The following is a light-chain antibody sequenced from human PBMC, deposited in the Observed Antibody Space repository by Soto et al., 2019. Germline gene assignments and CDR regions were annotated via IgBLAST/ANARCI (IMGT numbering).Light chain of an antibody. V-gene: IGKV3-15*01. CDR2: GAS. CDR1: QSVSSN. CDR3: QQYNNWPYT. J-gene: IGKJ2*01. Sequence: EIVMTQSPATLAVSPGERAALSCRASQSVSSNFAWYQQKPGQAPRLLIYGASSRATGTPARFSGSGSGTDFTITISSLQSEDFAFYYCQQYNNWPYTFGLGTKLEMK.